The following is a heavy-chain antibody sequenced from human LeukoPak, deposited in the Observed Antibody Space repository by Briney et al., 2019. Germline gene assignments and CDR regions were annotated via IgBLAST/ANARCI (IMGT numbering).Heavy chain of an antibody. CDR1: GVTFSSDA. CDR2: ISGIGGSA. CDR3: AGPPNRNSRSGNSAFDY. Sequence: PGGSLRLSCAASGVTFSSDAMSCGREAPGKGREWGSGISGIGGSADYADSVKGRFTISRDNSKNPLSLQLNSLRAEDTAVYYCAGPPNRNSRSGNSAFDYWGQGPLVTVSS. D-gene: IGHD3-10*01. V-gene: IGHV3-23*01. J-gene: IGHJ4*02.